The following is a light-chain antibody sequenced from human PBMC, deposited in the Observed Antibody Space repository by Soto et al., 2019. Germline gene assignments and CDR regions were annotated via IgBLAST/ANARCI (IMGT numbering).Light chain of an antibody. CDR3: CSYAGSYTFDV. J-gene: IGLJ1*01. CDR2: DVS. V-gene: IGLV2-11*01. CDR1: SSDVGYYNY. Sequence: QSALTQPRSVSGSPGQSVTISCTGTSSDVGYYNYVSWYQQHQGKAPKLMIYDVSKRPSGVPDRFSASKSGNTATLTISGLQAEDEADYYCCSYAGSYTFDVFGTGTKLTVL.